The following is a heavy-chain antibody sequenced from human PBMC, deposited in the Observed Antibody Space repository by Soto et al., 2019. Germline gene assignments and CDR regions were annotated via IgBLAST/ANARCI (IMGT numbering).Heavy chain of an antibody. D-gene: IGHD4-17*01. CDR1: GGSISSGGYY. J-gene: IGHJ4*02. CDR3: ARDAVTRGTDY. CDR2: IYYSGST. Sequence: SETLSLTCTVSGGSISSGGYYWSWIRQQPGKGLEWIGYIYYSGSTYYNPSLKSRVTISVDTSKNQFSLKLSSVTAADTAVYYCARDAVTRGTDYWGQGTLVTVSS. V-gene: IGHV4-31*03.